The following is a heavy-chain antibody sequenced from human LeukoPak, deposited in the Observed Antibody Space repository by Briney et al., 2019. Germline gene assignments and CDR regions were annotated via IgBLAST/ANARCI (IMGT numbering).Heavy chain of an antibody. CDR2: IWYDGSEK. CDR1: GFTFRNFG. V-gene: IGHV3-33*01. D-gene: IGHD3-3*01. J-gene: IGHJ6*02. Sequence: GGSLRLSCAASGFTFRNFGMHWVRQAPGKGLEWVAVIWYDGSEKYYADSVKGRFTISRDNSKNMLYLQMNSLRAEDTAVYYCAFPYDFWSGYLDYYGMDVWGQGTTVTVSS. CDR3: AFPYDFWSGYLDYYGMDV.